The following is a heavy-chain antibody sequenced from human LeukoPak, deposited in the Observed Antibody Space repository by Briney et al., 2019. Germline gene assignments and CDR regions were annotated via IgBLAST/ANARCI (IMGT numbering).Heavy chain of an antibody. Sequence: ASVKVSCKASGYTFTSYYMHWVRQAPGQGLEWMGIINPSGGSTSYAQKFQGRVTMTEDTSTDTAYMELSSLRSEDTAVYYCARGRDFWTGYYTDYDYWGQGTLVTVSS. CDR1: GYTFTSYY. CDR3: ARGRDFWTGYYTDYDY. CDR2: INPSGGST. J-gene: IGHJ4*02. V-gene: IGHV1-46*01. D-gene: IGHD3/OR15-3a*01.